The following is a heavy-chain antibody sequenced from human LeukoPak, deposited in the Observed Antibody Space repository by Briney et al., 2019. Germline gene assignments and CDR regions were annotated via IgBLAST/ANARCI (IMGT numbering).Heavy chain of an antibody. D-gene: IGHD3-10*01. CDR1: GFTFDDYG. V-gene: IGHV3-21*04. J-gene: IGHJ4*02. Sequence: GGSLRLSCAASGFTFDDYGMSWVRQAPGKGLEWVSSISSSSSYIYYADSVKGRFTISRDNAKNSLYLEVISLTAEDTAVYYCAKDDAWLRFGEWSQGTLVTVSS. CDR2: ISSSSSYI. CDR3: AKDDAWLRFGE.